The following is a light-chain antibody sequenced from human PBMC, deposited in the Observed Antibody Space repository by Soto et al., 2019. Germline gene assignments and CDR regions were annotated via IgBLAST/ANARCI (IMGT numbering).Light chain of an antibody. Sequence: QSVLTQPASVSGSPGQSITISCTGSSSDVGGYNYVSWYQQHPGKAPKLMIYEVSNRPSGVSNRFSGSKSGNTASLTISGLQAEDETDYYCNSYTSTFTWVFGGGTKVTVL. CDR2: EVS. J-gene: IGLJ3*02. CDR3: NSYTSTFTWV. CDR1: SSDVGGYNY. V-gene: IGLV2-14*01.